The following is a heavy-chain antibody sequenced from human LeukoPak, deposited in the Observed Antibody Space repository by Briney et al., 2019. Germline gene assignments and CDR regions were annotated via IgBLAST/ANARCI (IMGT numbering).Heavy chain of an antibody. J-gene: IGHJ2*01. CDR2: ISYDGTDT. Sequence: GGSLRLSCAASGFTFSTYVMHWVRQAPGKGLMWVSRISYDGTDTSYADSVRGRFTISRDNAKNTLYLQMNSPRADDTAVYYCARDVNLLFFDVWGRGTLVTVSS. CDR3: ARDVNLLFFDV. CDR1: GFTFSTYV. D-gene: IGHD2/OR15-2a*01. V-gene: IGHV3-74*01.